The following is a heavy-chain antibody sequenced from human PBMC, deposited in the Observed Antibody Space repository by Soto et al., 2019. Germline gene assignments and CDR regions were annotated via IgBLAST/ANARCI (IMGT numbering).Heavy chain of an antibody. D-gene: IGHD4-17*01. CDR3: ARHTKTTGGAY. Sequence: VRQMPGRGLEWMGIIYPGDSDTRYSPSFQGQVTISADKSISTAYLQWSSLKASDTAMYYCARHTKTTGGAYWGQGTLVTVSS. V-gene: IGHV5-51*01. J-gene: IGHJ4*02. CDR2: IYPGDSDT.